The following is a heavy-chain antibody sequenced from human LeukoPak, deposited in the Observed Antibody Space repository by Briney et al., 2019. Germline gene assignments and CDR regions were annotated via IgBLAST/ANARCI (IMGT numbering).Heavy chain of an antibody. Sequence: PSETLSLTCSVSFRSISSTNYYWGWIRQPPGKGLGWLGSIYYSGTTYYNPSLKSRVAISVDTSKNQFSLKLSSVTAADTAVYYCTRHVSHSTSARGGYFDYWGQGTLVTV. V-gene: IGHV4-39*01. CDR3: TRHVSHSTSARGGYFDY. CDR1: FRSISSTNYY. J-gene: IGHJ4*02. CDR2: IYYSGTT. D-gene: IGHD3-10*01.